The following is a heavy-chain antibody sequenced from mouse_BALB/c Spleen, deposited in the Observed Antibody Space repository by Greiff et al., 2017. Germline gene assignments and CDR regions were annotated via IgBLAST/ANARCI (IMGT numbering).Heavy chain of an antibody. V-gene: IGHV14-3*02. CDR3: ARHYCGHYYAMDY. J-gene: IGHJ4*01. CDR1: GFNIKDTY. D-gene: IGHD1-2*01. CDR2: IDPANGNT. Sequence: EVQLQQSGAELVKPGASVKLSCTASGFNIKDTYMHWVKQRPEQGLEWIGRIDPANGNTKYDPKFQGKATITADTSSNTAYLQLSSLTSEDTAVYYCARHYCGHYYAMDYWGQGTSVTVSS.